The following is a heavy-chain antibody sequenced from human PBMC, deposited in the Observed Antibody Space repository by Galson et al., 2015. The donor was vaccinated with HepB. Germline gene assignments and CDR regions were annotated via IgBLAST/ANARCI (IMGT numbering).Heavy chain of an antibody. CDR1: GFIFNDEA. Sequence: SLRLSCATSGFIFNDEAMSWFRQSPGRGLEWVGFIRSQAYGGTIEYAASVRGRFTISRDDSKSVAYLLMNILKTEDTAVYYCARAAIYSNRGCYSDYWGQGTLVTVSS. J-gene: IGHJ4*02. D-gene: IGHD4-11*01. V-gene: IGHV3-49*03. CDR2: IRSQAYGGTI. CDR3: ARAAIYSNRGCYSDY.